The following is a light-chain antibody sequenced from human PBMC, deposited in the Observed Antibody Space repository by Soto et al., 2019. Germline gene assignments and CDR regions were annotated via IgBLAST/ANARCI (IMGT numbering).Light chain of an antibody. J-gene: IGLJ2*01. CDR2: DVS. Sequence: QSALTQPASVSGSPGQSITISCTGTSSDVGGYNYVSWYQQHPGKAPKLMIYDVSNRPSGVSTRFAGSKSGNTASLNISGLQAEDEDDYYGRSYTCRSPLVVFGGVTKLTVL. CDR3: RSYTCRSPLVV. V-gene: IGLV2-14*01. CDR1: SSDVGGYNY.